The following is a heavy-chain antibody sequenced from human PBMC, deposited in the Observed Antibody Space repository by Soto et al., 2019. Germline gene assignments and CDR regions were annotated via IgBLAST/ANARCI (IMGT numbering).Heavy chain of an antibody. J-gene: IGHJ4*02. Sequence: QVQLVQSGAEVKKPGSSVKVSCKVSGGPFSSYAISWVRQAPGQGLEWMGGIVPIFGTVNYAQKFQGRIAISADESASTDYIALSSLRSEDTAVYYCARVYYYGSGSYSPLRDWGQGTLVTVSS. V-gene: IGHV1-69*01. CDR1: GGPFSSYA. CDR3: ARVYYYGSGSYSPLRD. D-gene: IGHD3-10*01. CDR2: IVPIFGTV.